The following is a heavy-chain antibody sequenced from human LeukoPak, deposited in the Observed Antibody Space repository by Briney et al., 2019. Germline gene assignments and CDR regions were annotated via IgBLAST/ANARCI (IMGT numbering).Heavy chain of an antibody. Sequence: PSETLSLTCSISGGSISSYYWSWIRQPAGKGLEWIGRIYTSGSTNYNPSLKSRVTISVDTSKNQFSLKLSSVTAADTAVYYCARGVRHCSGGSCYSRLPRGGFVYWGQGTLVTVSS. CDR3: ARGVRHCSGGSCYSRLPRGGFVY. CDR1: GGSISSYY. D-gene: IGHD2-15*01. V-gene: IGHV4-4*07. CDR2: IYTSGST. J-gene: IGHJ4*02.